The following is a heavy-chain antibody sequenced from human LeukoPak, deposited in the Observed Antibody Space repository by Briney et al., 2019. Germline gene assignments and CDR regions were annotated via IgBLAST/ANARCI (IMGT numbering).Heavy chain of an antibody. V-gene: IGHV3-30*04. CDR3: TNSDDYGDY. Sequence: GGSLRLSCAASGFIFGDYAMHWVRQAPGKGLEWVAAIAFDDTDRYYIDSVKGRFTISRDDSKNTLYLHLTSLRAEDTAVYYCTNSDDYGDYWGQGTLVTVSS. J-gene: IGHJ4*02. CDR2: IAFDDTDR. CDR1: GFIFGDYA.